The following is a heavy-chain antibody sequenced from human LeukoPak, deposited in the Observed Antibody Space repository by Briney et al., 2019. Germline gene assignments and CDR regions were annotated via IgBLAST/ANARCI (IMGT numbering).Heavy chain of an antibody. CDR1: GGTFSSYA. Sequence: SVKVSCKASGGTFSSYAISWVRQAPGQGLEWMGRIIPILGIANYAQKFQGRVTITADKSTSTAYMELSSLRSEDTAVYYCARAVYCGGDCYSSFVYWGQGTLVTVSS. J-gene: IGHJ4*02. V-gene: IGHV1-69*04. D-gene: IGHD2-21*02. CDR3: ARAVYCGGDCYSSFVY. CDR2: IIPILGIA.